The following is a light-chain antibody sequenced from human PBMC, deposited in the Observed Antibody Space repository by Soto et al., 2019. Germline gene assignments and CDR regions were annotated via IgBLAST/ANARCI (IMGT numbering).Light chain of an antibody. V-gene: IGKV4-1*01. CDR2: AAS. Sequence: DIVMTQSPDSLAVSLGERATINCKSSQSVLLTSNNKNYLAWYQQKPGKAPKRLIYAASSLQSGVPSRFSGSGSGTHFTLTISSLQPEDFATYYCQQLHGYPITFGQGTRLEIK. CDR1: QSVLLTSNNKNY. J-gene: IGKJ5*01. CDR3: QQLHGYPIT.